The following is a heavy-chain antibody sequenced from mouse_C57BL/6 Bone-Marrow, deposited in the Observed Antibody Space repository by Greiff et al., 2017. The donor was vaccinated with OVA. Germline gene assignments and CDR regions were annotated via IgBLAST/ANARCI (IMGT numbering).Heavy chain of an antibody. J-gene: IGHJ2*01. CDR2: ISDGGSYT. V-gene: IGHV5-4*01. Sequence: EVMPVESGGGLVKPGGSLKLSCAASGFTFSSYAMSWVRQTPEKRLEWVATISDGGSYTYYPDNVKGRFTISRDNAKNNLYLQMSHLKSEDTAMYYCARDPYYYGSSPYYFDYWGQGTTLTVSS. CDR3: ARDPYYYGSSPYYFDY. D-gene: IGHD1-1*01. CDR1: GFTFSSYA.